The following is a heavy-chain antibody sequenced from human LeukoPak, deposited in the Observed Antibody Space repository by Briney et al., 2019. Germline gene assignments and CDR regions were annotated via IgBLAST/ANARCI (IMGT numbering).Heavy chain of an antibody. Sequence: GASVKVSCKASGYSFTGYYMHWVRQAPGQGLEWMGCINPNSGGTDYAQKFQGRVTMTRDTSMSTAYMELSRLTSDDTAVYYCAGLSGYDPYYFDYWGQGTLVAVSS. CDR3: AGLSGYDPYYFDY. CDR2: INPNSGGT. CDR1: GYSFTGYY. D-gene: IGHD5-12*01. V-gene: IGHV1-2*02. J-gene: IGHJ4*02.